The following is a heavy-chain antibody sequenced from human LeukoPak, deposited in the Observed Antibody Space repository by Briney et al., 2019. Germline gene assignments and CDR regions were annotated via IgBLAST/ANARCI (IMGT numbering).Heavy chain of an antibody. J-gene: IGHJ4*02. CDR1: GFTFSNYA. Sequence: QAGGSLRLSCAASGFTFSNYAVSWVRQAPGKGLAWVSTISGSGGSTYYTGSVKGRFTISRDNSKNTLYLQMNSLRAEDTAIYHSAKDTYDFWSGFDYWGRGTLVTVSS. CDR3: AKDTYDFWSGFDY. D-gene: IGHD3-3*01. CDR2: ISGSGGST. V-gene: IGHV3-23*01.